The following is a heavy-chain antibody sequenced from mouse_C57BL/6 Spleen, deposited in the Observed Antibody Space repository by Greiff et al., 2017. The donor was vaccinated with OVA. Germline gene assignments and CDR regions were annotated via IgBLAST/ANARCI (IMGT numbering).Heavy chain of an antibody. Sequence: EVKVVESGGGLVQPGGSMKLSCAASGFTFSDAWMDWVRQSPEKGLEWVAEIRHKANNPATYYAESVKGRFTISRDDSKCSVYRQMNSLRAEDTGIDYYTRPRSNYGGFADWGQGTLGTVSA. CDR2: IRHKANNPAT. J-gene: IGHJ3*01. D-gene: IGHD2-5*01. V-gene: IGHV6-6*01. CDR1: GFTFSDAW. CDR3: TRPRSNYGGFAD.